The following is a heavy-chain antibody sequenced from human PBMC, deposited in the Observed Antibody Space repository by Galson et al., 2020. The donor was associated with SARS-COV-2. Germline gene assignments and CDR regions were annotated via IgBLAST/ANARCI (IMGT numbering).Heavy chain of an antibody. Sequence: GGSLRLSCAASGFTFSSYEMNWVRQAPGKGLEWVSYISSSGSTIYYADSVKGRFTISRDNSKNSLYLQMNSLRAEDTAVYYCAGGWYFDSFDIWGQGTMVTVSS. CDR2: ISSSGSTI. CDR1: GFTFSSYE. CDR3: AGGWYFDSFDI. V-gene: IGHV3-48*03. J-gene: IGHJ3*02. D-gene: IGHD6-19*01.